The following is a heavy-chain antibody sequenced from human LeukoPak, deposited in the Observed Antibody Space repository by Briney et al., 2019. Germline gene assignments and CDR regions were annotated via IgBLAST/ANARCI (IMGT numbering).Heavy chain of an antibody. J-gene: IGHJ2*01. CDR2: ISGRGGST. CDR1: GFTFRHYA. Sequence: GGSLRLSCVASGFTFRHYAMSGVRQAPGKGLDWVSGISGRGGSTYYADSLKGRLTISRDNSKNTLYLQMDSMRDEDTAVYYCAKVGIRISFIVVVFTAADDWYFDLWGRGTLVTVSS. D-gene: IGHD3-22*01. V-gene: IGHV3-23*01. CDR3: AKVGIRISFIVVVFTAADDWYFDL.